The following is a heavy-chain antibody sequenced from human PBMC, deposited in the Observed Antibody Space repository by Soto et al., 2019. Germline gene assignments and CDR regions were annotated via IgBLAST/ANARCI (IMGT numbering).Heavy chain of an antibody. V-gene: IGHV4-34*01. D-gene: IGHD1-26*01. CDR3: ARDRYSGSYYWGPSPAPFDY. CDR2: INHSGST. Sequence: SETLSLTCAVYFGSFSCYYWSWIRQPPGKGLEWIGEINHSGSTNYNPSLKSRVTISVDTSKNQFSLKLSSVTAADTAVYYCARDRYSGSYYWGPSPAPFDYWGQGTLVTVSS. J-gene: IGHJ4*02. CDR1: FGSFSCYY.